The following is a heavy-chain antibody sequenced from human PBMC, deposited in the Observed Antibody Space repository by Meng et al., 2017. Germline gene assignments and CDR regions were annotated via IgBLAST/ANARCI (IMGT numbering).Heavy chain of an antibody. CDR1: GFTFSSYA. V-gene: IGHV3-30*04. Sequence: GESLKILCSASGFTFSSYAMHWVRQAPGKGLEWVAVISYDGSNKYYADSVKGRFTISRDNSKNTLYLQMNSLRAEDTAVYYCACNYYDSSGYGDYWGQGTLVTVSS. CDR2: ISYDGSNK. J-gene: IGHJ4*02. CDR3: ACNYYDSSGYGDY. D-gene: IGHD3-22*01.